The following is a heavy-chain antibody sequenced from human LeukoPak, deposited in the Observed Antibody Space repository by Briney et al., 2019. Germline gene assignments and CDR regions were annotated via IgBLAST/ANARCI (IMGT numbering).Heavy chain of an antibody. J-gene: IGHJ4*02. Sequence: SETLSLTCTVSGGSISSYYWSWIRQPPGKGLEWIGYIYYSGSTNYNPSLTSRVTISVDTTKNQFSLKLSSVTAADTAVYYCARDTYYYDSSGYRPFDYWGQGTLVTVSS. D-gene: IGHD3-22*01. V-gene: IGHV4-59*01. CDR1: GGSISSYY. CDR3: ARDTYYYDSSGYRPFDY. CDR2: IYYSGST.